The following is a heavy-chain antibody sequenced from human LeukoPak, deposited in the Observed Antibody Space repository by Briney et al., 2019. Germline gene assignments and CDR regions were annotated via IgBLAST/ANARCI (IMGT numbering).Heavy chain of an antibody. CDR3: ARDVRSSWYTTINWFDP. V-gene: IGHV4-38-2*02. CDR2: IYHSGST. D-gene: IGHD6-13*01. CDR1: GYSISSGYY. J-gene: IGHJ5*02. Sequence: ETLSLTCTVSGYSISSGYYWGWIRQPPGKGLEWIGSIYHSGSTYYNPSLKSRVTISVDTSKNQFSLKLSSVTAADTAVYYCARDVRSSWYTTINWFDPWGQGTLVTVSS.